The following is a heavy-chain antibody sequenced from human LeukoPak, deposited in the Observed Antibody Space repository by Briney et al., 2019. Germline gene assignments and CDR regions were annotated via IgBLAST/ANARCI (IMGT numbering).Heavy chain of an antibody. CDR1: GGTFSSYA. D-gene: IGHD2-21*02. J-gene: IGHJ6*02. CDR3: ASSGIVVVTATNYYGMDV. V-gene: IGHV1-69*04. CDR2: TIPILGIA. Sequence: GASVKVSCKASGGTFSSYAISWVRQAPGQGLEWMGRTIPILGIANYAQKFQGRVTITADKSTSTAYMELSSLRSEDTAVYYCASSGIVVVTATNYYGMDVWGQGTTVTVSS.